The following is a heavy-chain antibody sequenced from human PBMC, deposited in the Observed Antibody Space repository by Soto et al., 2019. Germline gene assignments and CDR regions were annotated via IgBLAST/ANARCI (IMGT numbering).Heavy chain of an antibody. V-gene: IGHV3-23*04. D-gene: IGHD3-3*01. J-gene: IGHJ4*02. CDR2: ISASDGST. CDR3: AKDRGRFLEWLLSRVLQSEFDY. CDR1: GLTFRSYV. Sequence: EVQLVESGGGLVQPGGSLRLSCAASGLTFRSYVMSWVRQAPGKGLEWVSGISASDGSTYYADSVQGRFTISRDNSKNTLYLQMNSLRAEDTAVYYCAKDRGRFLEWLLSRVLQSEFDYWGQGTLVTVSS.